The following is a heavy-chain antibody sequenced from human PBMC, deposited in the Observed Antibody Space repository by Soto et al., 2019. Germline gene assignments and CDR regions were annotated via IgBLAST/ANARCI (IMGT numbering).Heavy chain of an antibody. CDR3: GTGDAFDS. CDR1: GVTFSSYA. CDR2: IKSKSAGGTI. D-gene: IGHD7-27*01. Sequence: GGSLRLSCAASGVTFSSYAMSWVRQTPGKGLEWVGRIKSKSAGGTIDYAPSVKGRFIIARDDSQNTLYLQMDSLRTEDTAVYYCGTGDAFDSWGQGTMVTVSS. J-gene: IGHJ3*02. V-gene: IGHV3-15*01.